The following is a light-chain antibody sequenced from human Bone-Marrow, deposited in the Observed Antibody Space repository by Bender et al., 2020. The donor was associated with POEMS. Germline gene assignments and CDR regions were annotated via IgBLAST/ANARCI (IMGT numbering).Light chain of an antibody. CDR2: EGS. V-gene: IGLV2-23*03. J-gene: IGLJ2*01. CDR1: SSDVGTYNL. Sequence: QSALAQPASVSGSPGQSITISCTGASSDVGTYNLVSWYQQHPGKAPKLMIYEGSKRPSGVSNRFSGSKSGNTASLTISGLQAEDEADYYCCSYAGDKTFVFGGGTKLTV. CDR3: CSYAGDKTFV.